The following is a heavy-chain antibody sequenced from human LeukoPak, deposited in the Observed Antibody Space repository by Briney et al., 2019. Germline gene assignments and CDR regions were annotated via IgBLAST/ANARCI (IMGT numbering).Heavy chain of an antibody. D-gene: IGHD3-16*01. CDR1: GGAFSSYA. CDR3: ASGSSYGWFDP. Sequence: ASVKVSCKASGGAFSSYAISWVRQAPGQGLEWMGGIIPILGTANYAQKFQGRVTITADESTSTAYMELSSLRSEDTAVYYCASGSSYGWFDPWGQGTLVTVSS. V-gene: IGHV1-69*13. J-gene: IGHJ5*02. CDR2: IIPILGTA.